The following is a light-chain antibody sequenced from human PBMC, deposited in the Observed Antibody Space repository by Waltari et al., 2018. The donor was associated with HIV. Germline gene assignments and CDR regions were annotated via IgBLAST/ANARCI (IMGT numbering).Light chain of an antibody. V-gene: IGLV7-46*01. Sequence: QAVVTQEPSLTVSPGGTVTLTCGSSTGAVTSGHYPYWFQQKPGQAPRTLIYDTSNKRAWPPARFSGSLLGGKAALTLSGAQPEDEAEYYCLLSYSGARPVVFGGGTKLTVL. J-gene: IGLJ2*01. CDR2: DTS. CDR1: TGAVTSGHY. CDR3: LLSYSGARPVV.